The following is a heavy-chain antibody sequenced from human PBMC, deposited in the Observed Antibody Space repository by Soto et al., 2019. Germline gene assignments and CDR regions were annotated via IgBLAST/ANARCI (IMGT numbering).Heavy chain of an antibody. CDR2: ISADGGTT. D-gene: IGHD2-15*01. CDR3: ARYCGGGSCYSGLDH. V-gene: IGHV3-23*01. J-gene: IGHJ4*02. CDR1: GFTFSSYS. Sequence: GGSLRLSCVASGFTFSSYSMSWVRQAPGKGPEWVSHISADGGTTYYVSSVKGRFTISRDNSKNTLYLQMDSLRAEDTAVHYCARYCGGGSCYSGLDHWGQGIQVTVSS.